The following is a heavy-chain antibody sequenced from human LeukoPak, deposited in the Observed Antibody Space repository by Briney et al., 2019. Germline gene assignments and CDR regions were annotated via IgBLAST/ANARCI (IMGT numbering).Heavy chain of an antibody. CDR1: GYTFSTYL. D-gene: IGHD3-10*01. CDR3: ARDLGLRGVTNWFDS. J-gene: IGHJ5*01. CDR2: LNPSGGST. Sequence: ASVKVSFKASGYTFSTYLMHWVRQAPGQGLGWMGMLNPSGGSTSYAQKFQGRLTMTRDTSTSTLYMELSSLRSEDTAVYYCARDLGLRGVTNWFDSWGQGTLVTVSS. V-gene: IGHV1-46*01.